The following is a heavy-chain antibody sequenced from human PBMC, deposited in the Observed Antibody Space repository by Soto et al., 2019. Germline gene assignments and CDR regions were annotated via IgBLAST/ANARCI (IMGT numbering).Heavy chain of an antibody. D-gene: IGHD3-3*01. CDR3: AKDTVGGYSFWSGYYSDGLDV. CDR1: GFTFDSYA. V-gene: IGHV3-23*01. J-gene: IGHJ3*01. CDR2: ISGSADGT. Sequence: EVKLLESGGGLAQPGGSLRLSCVGSGFTFDSYAISWVRQAPGERLQWIAAISGSADGTDYAHSVRGRFTISRDNAKKTVHLDMDSLRVEDTAVYFCAKDTVGGYSFWSGYYSDGLDVWGQGTLVTVS.